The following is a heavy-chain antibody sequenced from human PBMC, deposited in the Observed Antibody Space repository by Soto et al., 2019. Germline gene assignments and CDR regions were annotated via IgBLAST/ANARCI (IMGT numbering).Heavy chain of an antibody. J-gene: IGHJ5*02. CDR2: VSASNGKT. D-gene: IGHD3-10*01. V-gene: IGHV1-18*01. CDR1: GYIFTTYS. CDR3: ASEAFGVQASWFDP. Sequence: QIQLVQSGSEVRMPGASVKVSCKASGYIFTTYSITWVRQAPGQGLEWMGWVSASNGKTNYAQKFEDRVTMTTDTSTTTAYMELRSLRSGDTAVYYCASEAFGVQASWFDPWGQGTLVTVSS.